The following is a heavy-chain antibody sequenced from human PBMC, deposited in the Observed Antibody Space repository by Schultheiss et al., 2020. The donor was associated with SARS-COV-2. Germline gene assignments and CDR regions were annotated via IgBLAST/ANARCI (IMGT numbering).Heavy chain of an antibody. Sequence: GGSLRLSCAASGFTFSSYWMSWVRQAPGKGLEWVAVIYSGGSTYYADSVKGRFTISRDNSKNTLYLQMNSLRAEDTAVYYCARVRPIPSSIAARNAFDIWGQGTMVTVSS. CDR3: ARVRPIPSSIAARNAFDI. D-gene: IGHD6-6*01. CDR1: GFTFSSYW. V-gene: IGHV3-66*01. CDR2: IYSGGST. J-gene: IGHJ3*02.